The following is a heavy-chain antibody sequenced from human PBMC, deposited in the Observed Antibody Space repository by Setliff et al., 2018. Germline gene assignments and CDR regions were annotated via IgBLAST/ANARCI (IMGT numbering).Heavy chain of an antibody. V-gene: IGHV4-4*07. D-gene: IGHD6-19*01. J-gene: IGHJ6*03. Sequence: AETLSLPCTVSGGSISSSYWSRIRQPAGKGLEGSGHIYIGGSANYNPSLKSRVTMSIDTSKNQFSLKLNSVTAADMAVYYCAREQWLDPPGYYYMDVWAKGTTVTVSS. CDR2: IYIGGSA. CDR3: AREQWLDPPGYYYMDV. CDR1: GGSISSSY.